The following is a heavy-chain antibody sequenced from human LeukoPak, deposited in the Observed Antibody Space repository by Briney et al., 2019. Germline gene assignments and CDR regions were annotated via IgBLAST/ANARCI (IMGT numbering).Heavy chain of an antibody. CDR1: GGSISSYY. V-gene: IGHV4-59*01. D-gene: IGHD1-1*01. CDR3: ARDPSERYYYYMDV. J-gene: IGHJ6*03. CDR2: IHYSGST. Sequence: PSETLSLTCTVSGGSISSYYWSWIRQPPGKGLEWIGYIHYSGSTNYNPSLKSRVTISVDTSKNQFSLKLSSVTAADTAVYYCARDPSERYYYYMDVWGKGTTVTVSS.